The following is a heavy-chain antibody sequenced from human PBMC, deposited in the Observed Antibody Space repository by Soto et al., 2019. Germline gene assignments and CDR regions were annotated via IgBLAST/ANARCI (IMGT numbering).Heavy chain of an antibody. Sequence: ASVKVSCKASGYTFTSYDIYWVRQATGQGLEWMGWMNPNTGNSAYAQKLQGGVTVTSDTSINTVHMELSSLRSEDTAVYYCARRAETNGWNGFGADKYYFDFWGQGTLVTVSS. CDR1: GYTFTSYD. CDR2: MNPNTGNS. V-gene: IGHV1-8*01. D-gene: IGHD1-1*01. CDR3: ARRAETNGWNGFGADKYYFDF. J-gene: IGHJ4*02.